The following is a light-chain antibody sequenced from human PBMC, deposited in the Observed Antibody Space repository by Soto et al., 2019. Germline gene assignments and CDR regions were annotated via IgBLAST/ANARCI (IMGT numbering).Light chain of an antibody. V-gene: IGKV3-15*01. CDR1: QSVSSS. CDR2: DTS. CDR3: QQYVHWPPGA. J-gene: IGKJ1*01. Sequence: ETVVTQSPANQSVSPGERVTLSCRASQSVSSSLAWYQQRPGQAPRLLIYDTSTRAAGIAARFSGSGSGTEFTLTISSLQSEDSAVYYCQQYVHWPPGAFGQGTTVEIK.